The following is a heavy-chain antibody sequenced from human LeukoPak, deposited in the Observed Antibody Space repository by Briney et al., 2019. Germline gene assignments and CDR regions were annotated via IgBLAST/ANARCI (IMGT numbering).Heavy chain of an antibody. CDR3: AREFQSQQLVRSAFDI. CDR1: GYTFTGYY. V-gene: IGHV1-2*02. D-gene: IGHD6-13*01. Sequence: ASVKVSCKASGYTFTGYYMHWVRQAPGQGLEWMGWINPNSGGTNYAQKFQGRVTMTRDTSISTAYMELSRLRSDDTAVYYCAREFQSQQLVRSAFDIWGQETMVTVSS. J-gene: IGHJ3*02. CDR2: INPNSGGT.